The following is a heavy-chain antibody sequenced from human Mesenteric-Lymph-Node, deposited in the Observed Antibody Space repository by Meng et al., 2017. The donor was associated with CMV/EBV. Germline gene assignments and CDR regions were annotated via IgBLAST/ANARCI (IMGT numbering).Heavy chain of an antibody. J-gene: IGHJ6*02. V-gene: IGHV3-53*01. D-gene: IGHD4-11*01. CDR1: GFTVSSHY. CDR3: ARRVTYYYGMDV. Sequence: GGSLKISCADSGFTVSSHYMNWVRQAPGKGLEWVSVIYSGGSTYYADSVTGRFTISRDNYKNTLYLQMNSLRAEDTAVYYCARRVTYYYGMDVWGQGTTVTVSS. CDR2: IYSGGST.